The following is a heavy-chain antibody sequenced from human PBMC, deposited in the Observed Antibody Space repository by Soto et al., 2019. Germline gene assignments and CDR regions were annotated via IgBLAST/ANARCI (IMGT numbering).Heavy chain of an antibody. J-gene: IGHJ4*02. D-gene: IGHD5-18*01. CDR2: ISGSGGST. Sequence: PLGSLRHSCAASGFTCSSYAMICVRQAPGKGLEWVSAISGSGGSTYYADSVKGRFTISRDNSKNTLYLQMNSLRAEDTAVYYCAKGATWSMVTALDYWGQGTLVTVSS. CDR1: GFTCSSYA. CDR3: AKGATWSMVTALDY. V-gene: IGHV3-23*01.